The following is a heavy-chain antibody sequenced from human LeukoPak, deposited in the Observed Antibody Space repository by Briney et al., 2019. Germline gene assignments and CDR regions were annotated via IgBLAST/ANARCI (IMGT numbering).Heavy chain of an antibody. CDR1: GGSISSYY. D-gene: IGHD3-3*01. CDR2: IYYSGST. V-gene: IGHV4-59*01. J-gene: IGHJ4*02. Sequence: SETLSLTCTVSGGSISSYYWSWIRQPPGKGLEWIGYIYYSGSTNYNPSLKSRVTISVDTSKNQFSLKLSSVTAADTAVYYCAREGYDSSRRYFGYWGQGTLVTVSS. CDR3: AREGYDSSRRYFGY.